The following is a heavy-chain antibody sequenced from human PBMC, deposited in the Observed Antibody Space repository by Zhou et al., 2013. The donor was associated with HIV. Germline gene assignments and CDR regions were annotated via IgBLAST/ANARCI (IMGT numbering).Heavy chain of an antibody. D-gene: IGHD1-20*01. CDR3: VRGITNPDAFDI. CDR1: GYTFTAYY. V-gene: IGHV1-2*02. CDR2: INPHSGGT. Sequence: QVRLVQSGGEVKKPGASVKVPCKASGYTFTAYYIHWVRQAPGQGLEWMGWINPHSGGTNYVQKFQGRVTMTRDKSITTAYMELSGLRPDDTAVYYCVRGITNPDAFDIWGRGTMVTVSS. J-gene: IGHJ3*02.